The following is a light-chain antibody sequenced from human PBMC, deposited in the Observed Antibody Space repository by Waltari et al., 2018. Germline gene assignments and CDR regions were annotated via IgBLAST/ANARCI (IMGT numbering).Light chain of an antibody. V-gene: IGKV3-20*01. CDR3: QQYGTSRWT. Sequence: EIVLTQSPGTLSLSPGERATLSCRASQSVSTNYLAWYQQKPGQAPRLLIYGVFSRANGIPDRVRGSGSGTDFTLTISRLETEDFAVYYCQQYGTSRWTFGQGTKVEIK. CDR2: GVF. J-gene: IGKJ1*01. CDR1: QSVSTNY.